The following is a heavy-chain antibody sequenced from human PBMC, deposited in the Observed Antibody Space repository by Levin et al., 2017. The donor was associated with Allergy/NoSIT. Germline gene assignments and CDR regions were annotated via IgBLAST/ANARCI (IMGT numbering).Heavy chain of an antibody. J-gene: IGHJ3*01. CDR2: ITGGGFNT. Sequence: GGSLRLSCAVSGFTISEYAMAWVRQAPGKGLEWVSVITGGGFNTYYGDSVKGRFTVSRDDSKDTLYLELNSLRAEDTAVYYCAKKQGGTSGFSFDVWGQGTVVTVSS. V-gene: IGHV3-23*01. CDR1: GFTISEYA. D-gene: IGHD1-1*01. CDR3: AKKQGGTSGFSFDV.